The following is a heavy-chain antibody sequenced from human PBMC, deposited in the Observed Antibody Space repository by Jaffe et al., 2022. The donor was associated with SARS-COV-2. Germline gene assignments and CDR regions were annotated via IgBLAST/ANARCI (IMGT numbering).Heavy chain of an antibody. Sequence: EVQLVESGGGVVQPGGSLRLSCAASGFTFDDYAMHWVRQAPGKGLEWVSLISGDGGSTYYADSVKGRFTISRDNSKNSLYLQMNSLRTEDTALYYCARVHSSSWYGYYYYYGMDVWGQGTTVTVSS. D-gene: IGHD6-13*01. CDR1: GFTFDDYA. V-gene: IGHV3-43*02. J-gene: IGHJ6*02. CDR2: ISGDGGST. CDR3: ARVHSSSWYGYYYYYGMDV.